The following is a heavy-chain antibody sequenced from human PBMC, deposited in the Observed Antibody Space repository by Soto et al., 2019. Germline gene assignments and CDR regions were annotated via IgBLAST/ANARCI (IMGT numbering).Heavy chain of an antibody. D-gene: IGHD6-13*01. V-gene: IGHV2-5*02. CDR1: GFSLTTSGVG. Sequence: QITLKESGPTLVKPTQTLTLTCTFSGFSLTTSGVGVGWIRQSPGKALEWLALIYWDDGKRYRPSLKSRLTIIKDTSGNHVILTMTNMDPADTATYYCAHRQGIPASDHFDYWGQGTLVTVSS. J-gene: IGHJ4*02. CDR2: IYWDDGK. CDR3: AHRQGIPASDHFDY.